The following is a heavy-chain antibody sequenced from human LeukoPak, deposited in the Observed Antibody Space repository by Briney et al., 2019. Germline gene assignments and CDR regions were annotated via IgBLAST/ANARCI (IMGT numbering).Heavy chain of an antibody. CDR2: FDPEDGET. D-gene: IGHD2-2*01. V-gene: IGHV1-24*01. CDR1: GYTLTELS. Sequence: ASVKVSCKVSGYTLTELSMHWVRQAPGKGLEWMGGFDPEDGETIYAQKFQGRVTMTEDTSTDTAYMELSSLRSEDTAVYYYATSLGYCSSTSCPAGGYWGQGTLVTVSS. J-gene: IGHJ4*02. CDR3: ATSLGYCSSTSCPAGGY.